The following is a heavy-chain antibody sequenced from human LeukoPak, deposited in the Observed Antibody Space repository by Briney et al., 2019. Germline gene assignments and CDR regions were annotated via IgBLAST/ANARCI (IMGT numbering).Heavy chain of an antibody. Sequence: PGGSLRLSCAASGFTFSSYDMHWVRQAPGKGLEWVAVIWFDGRNTYYADSVKGRFTISRDNSKNTLYLQMNSLRAEDTAVYYCARPFYFGSGSRYNDIYFQHWGQGTLVTVSS. D-gene: IGHD3-10*01. CDR2: IWFDGRNT. J-gene: IGHJ1*01. V-gene: IGHV3-33*01. CDR1: GFTFSSYD. CDR3: ARPFYFGSGSRYNDIYFQH.